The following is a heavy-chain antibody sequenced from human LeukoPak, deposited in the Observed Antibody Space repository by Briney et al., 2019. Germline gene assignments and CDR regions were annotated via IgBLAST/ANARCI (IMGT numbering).Heavy chain of an antibody. CDR1: GLTFSTYE. V-gene: IGHV3-48*03. Sequence: GGSLRLSCAASGLTFSTYEMSWVRQAPGKGLEWVSYISSSGSTIYYADSVKGRFTISRDSAKNSLYLQMNSLRAEDTAVYYCAELGITMIGGVWGKGTTVTISS. J-gene: IGHJ6*04. CDR2: ISSSGSTI. CDR3: AELGITMIGGV. D-gene: IGHD3-10*02.